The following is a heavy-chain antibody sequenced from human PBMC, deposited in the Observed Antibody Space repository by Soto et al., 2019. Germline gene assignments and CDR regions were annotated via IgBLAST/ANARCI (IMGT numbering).Heavy chain of an antibody. D-gene: IGHD6-6*01. CDR2: IYHSGST. CDR3: ARRIAARRDYYYYYGMDV. J-gene: IGHJ6*02. CDR1: GGSISSGNW. V-gene: IGHV4-4*02. Sequence: SETLSLTCAVSGGSISSGNWWSWVRQPPGKGLEWIWEIYHSGSTNYNPSLKSRVTISVDKSKNQFSLKLSSVTAADPAVYYCARRIAARRDYYYYYGMDVWGQGTTVTVSS.